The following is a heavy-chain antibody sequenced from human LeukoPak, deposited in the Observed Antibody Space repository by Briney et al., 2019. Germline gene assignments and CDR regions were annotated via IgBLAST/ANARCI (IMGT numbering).Heavy chain of an antibody. V-gene: IGHV1-18*01. J-gene: IGHJ6*03. CDR2: ISAYNGNT. CDR3: ARGAAVAGIYYYYMDV. D-gene: IGHD6-19*01. Sequence: GASVKVSCKASGYTFTSYGISWVRHAPGQGFEWMGWISAYNGNTNYAQKLQGRVTMTTDTSTSTAYMELRSLRSDDTAVYYCARGAAVAGIYYYYMDVWGKGTTVTVSS. CDR1: GYTFTSYG.